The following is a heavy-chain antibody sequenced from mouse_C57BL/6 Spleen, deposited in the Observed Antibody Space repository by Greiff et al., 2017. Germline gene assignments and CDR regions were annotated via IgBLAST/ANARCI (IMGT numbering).Heavy chain of an antibody. CDR1: GYTFTSYW. J-gene: IGHJ4*01. D-gene: IGHD2-5*01. CDR2: IDPSDSET. CDR3: ARSRDSNYDYYAMDY. V-gene: IGHV1-52*01. Sequence: VQLQQSGAELVRPGSSVKLSCKASGYTFTSYWMHWVKQRPIQGLEWIGNIDPSDSETHYNQKFKDKATLTVDKSSSTAYMQLSSLTSEDSAVYYCARSRDSNYDYYAMDYWGQGTSVTVSS.